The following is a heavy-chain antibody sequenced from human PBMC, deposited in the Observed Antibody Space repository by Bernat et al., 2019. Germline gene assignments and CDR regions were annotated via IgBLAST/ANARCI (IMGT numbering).Heavy chain of an antibody. CDR2: IWYDGSNK. CDR3: ASSRYCSGGSCYPDFDY. CDR1: GFTFSSYG. Sequence: QVQLVESGGGVVQPGRSLRLSCAASGFTFSSYGMHWVRQAPGKGLEWVAVIWYDGSNKYYADSVKGRFTISRDNSKNTLYLQMNSLRAEDTAVYYCASSRYCSGGSCYPDFDYWGQGTLVTVSS. V-gene: IGHV3-33*01. D-gene: IGHD2-15*01. J-gene: IGHJ4*02.